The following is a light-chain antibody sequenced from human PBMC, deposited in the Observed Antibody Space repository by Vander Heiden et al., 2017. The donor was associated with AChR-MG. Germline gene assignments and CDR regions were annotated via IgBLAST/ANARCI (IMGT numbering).Light chain of an antibody. CDR2: GKN. CDR3: NSRDSSGNHLV. CDR1: SLRSYY. V-gene: IGLV3-19*01. J-gene: IGLJ3*02. Sequence: SSELTQDPAVSVALGQTVRITCQGHSLRSYYASWYQQKPGQAPVLVIYGKNNRHSGIPDRFSGSSSGNTASLTITGAQAEDEADYYCNSRDSSGNHLVFGGGTKLTVL.